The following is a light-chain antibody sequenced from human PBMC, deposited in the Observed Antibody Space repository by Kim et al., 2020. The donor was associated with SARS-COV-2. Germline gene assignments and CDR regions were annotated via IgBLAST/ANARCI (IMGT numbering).Light chain of an antibody. CDR1: SLRSYY. Sequence: SSELTQDPAVSVALGQTVRITCQGDSLRSYYASWYQQKPGQAPVLVIYGKNNRPSGIPDRFSGSSSGNTASSTITGAQAEDEADYYCNSRDSSGNHLDVFGTGTKVTVL. CDR2: GKN. J-gene: IGLJ1*01. CDR3: NSRDSSGNHLDV. V-gene: IGLV3-19*01.